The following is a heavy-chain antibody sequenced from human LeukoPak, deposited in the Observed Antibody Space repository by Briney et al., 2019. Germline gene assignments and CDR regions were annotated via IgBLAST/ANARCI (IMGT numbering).Heavy chain of an antibody. J-gene: IGHJ1*01. Sequence: GGSLRLSCAASGFTFSSYAMSWVRQAPGKGLEWVSLIYSGGSSYSADSVKGRFTISRDNSKNTLHLQMNSLRVEDTAVYFCARDTDYYGSGRHGYFDHWGQGTLVTVSS. CDR2: IYSGGSS. CDR3: ARDTDYYGSGRHGYFDH. CDR1: GFTFSSYA. V-gene: IGHV3-66*01. D-gene: IGHD3-10*01.